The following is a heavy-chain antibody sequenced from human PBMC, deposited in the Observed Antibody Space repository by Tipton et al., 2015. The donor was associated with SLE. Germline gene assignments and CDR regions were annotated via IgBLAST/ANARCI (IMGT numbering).Heavy chain of an antibody. CDR2: IHADGINT. CDR3: GTTTTDYGMDV. V-gene: IGHV3-74*01. D-gene: IGHD4-11*01. Sequence: SLRLSCVASGFSFSGYFMHWVRQVPGKGLVWVSRIHADGINTKYADSVKGRFTISRNNAKNTVFLQMNSLRAEDSAVYYCGTTTTDYGMDVWGQGTTVTVSS. CDR1: GFSFSGYF. J-gene: IGHJ6*02.